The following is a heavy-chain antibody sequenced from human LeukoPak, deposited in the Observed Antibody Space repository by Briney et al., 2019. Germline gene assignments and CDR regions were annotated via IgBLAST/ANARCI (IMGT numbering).Heavy chain of an antibody. CDR2: IYYSGST. CDR3: ARHYCSGGSCKPDY. J-gene: IGHJ4*02. D-gene: IGHD2-15*01. CDR1: GGSISSSSYY. V-gene: IGHV4-39*01. Sequence: ASETLSLTCTVSGGSISSSSYYWGWIRQPPGKGLEWIGSIYYSGSTYYNPSLKSRVTISVDTSKSQFSLKLSSVTAADTAVYYCARHYCSGGSCKPDYWGQGTLVTVSS.